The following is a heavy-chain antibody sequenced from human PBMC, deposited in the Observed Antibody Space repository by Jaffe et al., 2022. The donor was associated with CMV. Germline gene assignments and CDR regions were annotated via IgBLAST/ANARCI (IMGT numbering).Heavy chain of an antibody. CDR3: ARQLGTLSDSHFDY. D-gene: IGHD1-1*01. CDR2: FNPSNGAT. J-gene: IGHJ4*02. CDR1: GYTFTGYY. Sequence: QVQLVQSGAEVKTPGASVTVSCKVSGYTFTGYYLHWARQAPGQGLEWMGWFNPSNGATKYVEKFRGRVTMTRDTSISTAYMELGRLRSDDTAVYYCARQLGTLSDSHFDYWGQGTLVTVSS. V-gene: IGHV1-2*02.